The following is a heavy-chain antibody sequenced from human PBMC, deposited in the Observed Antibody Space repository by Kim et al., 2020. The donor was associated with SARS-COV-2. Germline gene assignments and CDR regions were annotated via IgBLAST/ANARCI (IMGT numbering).Heavy chain of an antibody. D-gene: IGHD3-22*01. V-gene: IGHV3-30*15. Sequence: KSRFTISRDDSKNALFLQMSSLRVEDTAVYYCARDPGSDYYYTISGYFDFWGQGTLVTVSS. J-gene: IGHJ4*02. CDR3: ARDPGSDYYYTISGYFDF.